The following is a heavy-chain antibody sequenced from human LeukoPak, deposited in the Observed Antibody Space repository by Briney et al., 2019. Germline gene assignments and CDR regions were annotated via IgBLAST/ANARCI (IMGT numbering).Heavy chain of an antibody. Sequence: SETLSLTCTVSGYSISTGYYWGWIRQPPGKGLEWIGSMYHSGSTYYNPSLKSRVTMSADTSKNQFSLKLNSVTAADTAVYYCARDQPRVGLMSYYMDAWGKGTTVTVSS. CDR1: GYSISTGYY. CDR3: ARDQPRVGLMSYYMDA. J-gene: IGHJ6*03. V-gene: IGHV4-38-2*02. D-gene: IGHD2-8*01. CDR2: MYHSGST.